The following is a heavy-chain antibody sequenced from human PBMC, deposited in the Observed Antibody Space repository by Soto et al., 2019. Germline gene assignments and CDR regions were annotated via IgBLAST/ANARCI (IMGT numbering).Heavy chain of an antibody. D-gene: IGHD2-2*01. V-gene: IGHV4-59*01. J-gene: IGHJ4*02. Sequence: QVQLQESGPRLVKPSETLSLTCIVSGGSISNYYWSWIRQPPGKGLEWIGYIYYSGSTNYNPSHHSRATISVDPSKNQFSLRLSSVTAADTAVYYCARAVLPAAAPFDYWGQGTLVTVSS. CDR2: IYYSGST. CDR1: GGSISNYY. CDR3: ARAVLPAAAPFDY.